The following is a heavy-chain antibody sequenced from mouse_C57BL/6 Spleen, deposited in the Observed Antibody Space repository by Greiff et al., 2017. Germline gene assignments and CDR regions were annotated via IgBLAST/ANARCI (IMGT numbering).Heavy chain of an antibody. Sequence: EVMLVESGGDLVKPGGSLKLSCAASGFTFSSYGMSWVRQTPDKRLEWVATISSGGSYTYYPDSVQGRFTISRDNAKNTLYLQMSSLKSEDTAMYYCARHPLYDGYYGAYWGQGTLVTVSA. D-gene: IGHD2-3*01. CDR2: ISSGGSYT. CDR1: GFTFSSYG. CDR3: ARHPLYDGYYGAY. V-gene: IGHV5-6*01. J-gene: IGHJ3*01.